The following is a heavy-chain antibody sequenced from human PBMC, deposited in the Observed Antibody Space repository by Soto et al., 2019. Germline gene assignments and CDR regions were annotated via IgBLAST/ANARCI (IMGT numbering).Heavy chain of an antibody. CDR3: ARLVVVSPVANV. J-gene: IGHJ4*02. CDR1: GGAINTNNYY. D-gene: IGHD2-2*01. CDR2: VFYDGTT. Sequence: QLQLQESGPGPVKPSGTLSLTCTVSGGAINTNNYYWGWVRQPPGKGLEWIGRVFYDGTTYYSPSLKSRVTIALATSRTQFSLKLNSVTAADTAVYYCARLVVVSPVANVWGQGTLVTVSS. V-gene: IGHV4-39*01.